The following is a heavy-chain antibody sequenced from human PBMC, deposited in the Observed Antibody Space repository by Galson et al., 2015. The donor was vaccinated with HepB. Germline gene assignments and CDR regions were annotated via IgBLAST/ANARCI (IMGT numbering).Heavy chain of an antibody. Sequence: SVKVSCKASGYTFTSYDINWVRQATGQGLEWMGWMNPNSGNTGYAQKFQGRVTMTRNTSISTAYMELSSLRSEDTAVYYCARAGYFWSGYYTDYYYMDVWGKGTTVTVSS. V-gene: IGHV1-8*01. D-gene: IGHD3-3*01. CDR1: GYTFTSYD. CDR2: MNPNSGNT. CDR3: ARAGYFWSGYYTDYYYMDV. J-gene: IGHJ6*03.